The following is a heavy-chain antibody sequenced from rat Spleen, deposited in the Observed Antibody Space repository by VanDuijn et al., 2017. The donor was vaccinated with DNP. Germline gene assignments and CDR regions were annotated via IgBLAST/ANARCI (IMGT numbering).Heavy chain of an antibody. CDR3: TTDVYGPNY. J-gene: IGHJ2*01. Sequence: EVQLVESGGGLVQPGRSLKLSCAASGFTFSDYNMARVRQAPKKGLEWVATISYDGSSTYYRDSVKGRFTISRDNAKSSLYLQMDSLRSEDTATYYCTTDVYGPNYWGQGVMVTVSS. D-gene: IGHD1-11*01. CDR1: GFTFSDYN. CDR2: ISYDGSST. V-gene: IGHV5-20*01.